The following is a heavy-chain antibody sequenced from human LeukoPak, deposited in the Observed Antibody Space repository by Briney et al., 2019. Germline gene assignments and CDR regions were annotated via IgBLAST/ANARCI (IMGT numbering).Heavy chain of an antibody. J-gene: IGHJ5*02. Sequence: PSETLSLTCAVYGGSFSGYYWSWIRQPLGKGLEWIGEINHSGSTNYNSSLKSRVTISVDTSKNQFSLKLSSVTAADTAVYYCARRMPAGMVYAIFNWFDPWGQGTLVTVSS. CDR2: INHSGST. CDR3: ARRMPAGMVYAIFNWFDP. D-gene: IGHD2-8*01. V-gene: IGHV4-34*01. CDR1: GGSFSGYY.